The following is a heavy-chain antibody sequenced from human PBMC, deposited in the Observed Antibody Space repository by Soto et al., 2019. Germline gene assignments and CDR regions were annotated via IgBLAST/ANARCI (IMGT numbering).Heavy chain of an antibody. V-gene: IGHV4-34*01. D-gene: IGHD3-10*01. CDR2: INHSGST. CDR1: GGSFSGYY. CDR3: ARGYYYGSGRAPFFDY. Sequence: PSETLSLTCAVYGGSFSGYYWSWIRQPPGKGLEWIEEINHSGSTNYNPSLKSRVTISVDTSKNQFSLKLSSVTAADTAVYYCARGYYYGSGRAPFFDYWGQGTLVTVS. J-gene: IGHJ4*02.